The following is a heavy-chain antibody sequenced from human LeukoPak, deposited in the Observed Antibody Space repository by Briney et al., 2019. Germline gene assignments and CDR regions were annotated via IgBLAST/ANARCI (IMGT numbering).Heavy chain of an antibody. J-gene: IGHJ4*02. V-gene: IGHV4-61*02. Sequence: PSQTLSLTCTVSGGSINSGSYYWSWIRQPAGKGLEWIGRIYTSGSTNYNPSLKSRVTISVDTSKNQFPLKLSSVTAADTAVYYCARYSSSWYFDYWGQGTLVTVSS. CDR1: GGSINSGSYY. CDR3: ARYSSSWYFDY. D-gene: IGHD6-19*01. CDR2: IYTSGST.